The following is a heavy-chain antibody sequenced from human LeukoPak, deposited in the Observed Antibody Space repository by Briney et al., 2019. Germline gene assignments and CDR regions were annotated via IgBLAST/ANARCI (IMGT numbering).Heavy chain of an antibody. D-gene: IGHD1-26*01. Sequence: KPSETLSLXCAVYGGSFSGYYWSWIRQPPGKGLEWIGEINHSGSTNYNPSLKSRVTISVDTSKNQFSLKLSSVTAADTAVYYCARGLATTRFDYWGPGTLVTVSS. CDR3: ARGLATTRFDY. CDR2: INHSGST. CDR1: GGSFSGYY. V-gene: IGHV4-34*01. J-gene: IGHJ4*02.